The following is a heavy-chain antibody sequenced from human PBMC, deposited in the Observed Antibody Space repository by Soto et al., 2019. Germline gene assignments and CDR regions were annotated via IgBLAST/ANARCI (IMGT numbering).Heavy chain of an antibody. Sequence: QVQLVQSGAEVKKPGSSVKVSCNASGDTSNNYPVTWVRQAPGQGLEWMGGIIPRSGTANYAQKFEGRVTLTADQSTSTAYMELRSLRPEDTAVYYCANSYGISWYGDFWGQGTLVTVSS. CDR2: IIPRSGTA. J-gene: IGHJ4*02. CDR1: GDTSNNYP. D-gene: IGHD6-13*01. V-gene: IGHV1-69*01. CDR3: ANSYGISWYGDF.